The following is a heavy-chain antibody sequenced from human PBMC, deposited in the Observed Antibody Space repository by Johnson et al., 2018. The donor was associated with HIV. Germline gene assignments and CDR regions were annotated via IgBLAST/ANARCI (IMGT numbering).Heavy chain of an antibody. J-gene: IGHJ3*01. CDR1: GLTLSRCD. D-gene: IGHD3-10*01. CDR3: AKGMGLSIGELSDAFHF. V-gene: IGHV3-9*01. Sequence: EVQLVESGGGVVQPGRSLRVSCAASGLTLSRCDMHWVRQAPGKGLEWVSGISWHSGSIGYADSVKGRFTISRDNSKNTLNLQMNSLRPEDTAVYYCAKGMGLSIGELSDAFHFWGLGTVVTDSS. CDR2: ISWHSGSI.